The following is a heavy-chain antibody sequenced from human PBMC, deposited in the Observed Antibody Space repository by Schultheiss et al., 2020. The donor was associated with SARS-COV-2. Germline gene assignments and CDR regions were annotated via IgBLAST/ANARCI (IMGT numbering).Heavy chain of an antibody. V-gene: IGHV4-38-2*02. CDR1: GYSISSGYY. J-gene: IGHJ4*02. D-gene: IGHD3-22*01. CDR3: ARDGDYYDSSGYGDY. Sequence: SETLSLTCAVSGYSISSGYYWGWIRQPPGMGLEWIGSIYHSGSTYYNPSLKSRVTISVDTSKNQFSLKLSSVTAADTAVYYCARDGDYYDSSGYGDYWGQGTLVTVSS. CDR2: IYHSGST.